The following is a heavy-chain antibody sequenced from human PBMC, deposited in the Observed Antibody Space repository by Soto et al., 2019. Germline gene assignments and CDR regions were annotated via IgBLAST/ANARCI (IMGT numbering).Heavy chain of an antibody. J-gene: IGHJ6*02. CDR1: GYTFTSYG. CDR3: ASSYYGGNSRYYYYYGMDV. V-gene: IGHV1-18*04. D-gene: IGHD4-17*01. CDR2: ISTYNGNT. Sequence: GASVKVSCKASGYTFTSYGISWVRQAPGQGLEWMGWISTYNGNTNYAQKLQGRVTMTTDTSTSTAYMELSRLRSDDTAVYYCASSYYGGNSRYYYYYGMDVWGQGTTVTVSS.